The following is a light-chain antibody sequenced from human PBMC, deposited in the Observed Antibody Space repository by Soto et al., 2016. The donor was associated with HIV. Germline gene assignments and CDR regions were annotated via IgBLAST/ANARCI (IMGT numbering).Light chain of an antibody. V-gene: IGLV3-27*01. Sequence: SYELTQPSSVSVSPGQTVRITCSGDVLAKKYARWFQQKPGQAPMLVIYKDGERPSGIPERFSGSSSGTTVTLTISGARLGMEADYYCYSAADNNWVFGGGTKLTVL. CDR3: YSAADNNWV. J-gene: IGLJ3*02. CDR2: KDG. CDR1: VLAKKY.